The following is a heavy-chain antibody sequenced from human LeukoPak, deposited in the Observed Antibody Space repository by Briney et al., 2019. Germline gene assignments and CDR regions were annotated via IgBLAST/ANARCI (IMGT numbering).Heavy chain of an antibody. V-gene: IGHV4-39*07. D-gene: IGHD1-26*01. CDR1: GGSISSSSYY. CDR3: ARSSYELPAFYYYYYYMDV. Sequence: PSETLSLTCTVSGGSISSSSYYWGWIRQPPGKGLEWIGSIYYSGSTYYNPSLKSRVTISVDTSKNQFSLKLSSVTAADTAVYYCARSSYELPAFYYYYYYMDVWGKGTTVTVSS. CDR2: IYYSGST. J-gene: IGHJ6*03.